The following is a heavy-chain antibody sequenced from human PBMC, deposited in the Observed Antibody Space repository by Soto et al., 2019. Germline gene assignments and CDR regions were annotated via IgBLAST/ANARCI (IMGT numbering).Heavy chain of an antibody. CDR2: ISSSSSYI. D-gene: IGHD3-3*01. V-gene: IGHV3-21*01. J-gene: IGHJ6*04. CDR3: AREGIFGVVPPHDV. CDR1: GFTFSSYS. Sequence: SLRLSCAASGFTFSSYSMNWVRQAPGKGLEWVSSISSSSSYIYYADSVKGRFTISRDNAKNSLYLQMNSLRAEDTAVYYCAREGIFGVVPPHDVWGKGTTVTVSS.